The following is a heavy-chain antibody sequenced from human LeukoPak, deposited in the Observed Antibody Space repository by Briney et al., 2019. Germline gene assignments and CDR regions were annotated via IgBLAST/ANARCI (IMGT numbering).Heavy chain of an antibody. J-gene: IGHJ2*01. V-gene: IGHV1-18*01. Sequence: ASVNVSCKPFGYTVTNYGIIWVRQAPAQGLEWMVWISVYSGNTIYAQKLQGRVTMTADTSTSTAYMELRSLRSDDTAVYYCARVRKGGSTTGYYWYFDLWGRGTLVTVSS. D-gene: IGHD4-17*01. CDR1: GYTVTNYG. CDR3: ARVRKGGSTTGYYWYFDL. CDR2: ISVYSGNT.